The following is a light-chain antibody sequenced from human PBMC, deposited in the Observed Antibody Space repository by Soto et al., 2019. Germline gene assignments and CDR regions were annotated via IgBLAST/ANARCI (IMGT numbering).Light chain of an antibody. J-gene: IGLJ3*02. V-gene: IGLV2-23*01. CDR3: CSHAGTYTLV. CDR1: STDVGNSKF. CDR2: EGT. Sequence: QSALTQPASVSGSPGQSLTISCTGSSTDVGNSKFVSWYQLHPGQAPKLMIYEGTKRPSGTSNRLSGSYSGNTASLTISGLQTEDEADYYCCSHAGTYTLVFGGGTQLTVL.